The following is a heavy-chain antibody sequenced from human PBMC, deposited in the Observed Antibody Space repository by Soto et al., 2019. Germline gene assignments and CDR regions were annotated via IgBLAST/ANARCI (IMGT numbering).Heavy chain of an antibody. V-gene: IGHV4-39*01. Sequence: PSETLSLTCTVSGGSISSSSHYWGWIRQPPGKGLEWIATVYFSGSTYYTPSLRSRVTISVDTSKNQFSLKLTSVTSADMAVYYCARTEYGGNIGGAYDIWGQGTVVTVSS. CDR1: GGSISSSSHY. CDR3: ARTEYGGNIGGAYDI. D-gene: IGHD2-15*01. CDR2: VYFSGST. J-gene: IGHJ3*02.